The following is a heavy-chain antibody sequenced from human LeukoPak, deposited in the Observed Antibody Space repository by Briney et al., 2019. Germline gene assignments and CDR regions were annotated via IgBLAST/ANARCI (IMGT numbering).Heavy chain of an antibody. D-gene: IGHD3-9*01. J-gene: IGHJ5*02. CDR3: AREGGYDILTGYYNWFDP. CDR1: GGSFSGYY. Sequence: SETLSLTCAVYGGSFSGYYWSWIRQPPGKGLEWIGEINHSGSTNYNPSLKSRVTISVDTTKNQFSLKLSSVTAADTAVYYCAREGGYDILTGYYNWFDPWGQGTLVTVSS. CDR2: INHSGST. V-gene: IGHV4-34*01.